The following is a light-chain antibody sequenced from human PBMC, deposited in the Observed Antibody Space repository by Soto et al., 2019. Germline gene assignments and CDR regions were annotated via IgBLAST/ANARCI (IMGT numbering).Light chain of an antibody. CDR3: GTWDSSLSVAV. Sequence: QSELTQPPSVSAAAGQKVTISCSGSSSNIGDNYVSWYQQVPGTAPKLLIYDNDQRSSGTPDRFSAYKSGTSATLGITGLQTGDEADYYCGTWDSSLSVAVSGGGTQLTVL. J-gene: IGLJ7*01. CDR2: DND. V-gene: IGLV1-51*01. CDR1: SSNIGDNY.